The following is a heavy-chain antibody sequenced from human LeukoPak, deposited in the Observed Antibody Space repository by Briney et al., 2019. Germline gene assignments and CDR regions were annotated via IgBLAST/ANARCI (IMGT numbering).Heavy chain of an antibody. V-gene: IGHV4-59*01. D-gene: IGHD4-11*01. J-gene: IGHJ4*02. CDR3: ARVRGYSNYVDENFDY. Sequence: PSETLSLTCTVSGGSISSYYWSWIRQPPGKGLEWIGYIYYSGSTNYNPSLKSRVTISVDTSKNQFSLKLSSVTAADTAVYYCARVRGYSNYVDENFDYWGQGTLVTVSS. CDR2: IYYSGST. CDR1: GGSISSYY.